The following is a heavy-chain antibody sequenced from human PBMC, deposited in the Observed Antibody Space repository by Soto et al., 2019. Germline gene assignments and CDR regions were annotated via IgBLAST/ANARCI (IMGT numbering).Heavy chain of an antibody. J-gene: IGHJ4*02. Sequence: PWGSLRLSCAASGFTFSSYGMNWVRQAPGKGLEWVAVISYDGSNKYYADSVKGRFTISSDNSQNTLFLQMNSLRAEDTAVYYCAKESLPGVTVAGTWCLDYWGQGTLVTVSS. CDR2: ISYDGSNK. CDR1: GFTFSSYG. CDR3: AKESLPGVTVAGTWCLDY. V-gene: IGHV3-30*18. D-gene: IGHD6-19*01.